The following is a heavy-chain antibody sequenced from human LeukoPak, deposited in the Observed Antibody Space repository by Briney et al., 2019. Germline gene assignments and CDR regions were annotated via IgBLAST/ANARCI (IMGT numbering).Heavy chain of an antibody. CDR3: ARDGRSPKGLDFDY. J-gene: IGHJ4*02. Sequence: GRSLRLSCAASGFTFSSYSMNWVRQAPGKGLEWVSYISSSSSTIYYADSVKGRFTISRDNAKNSLYLQMNSLRAEDTAVYYCARDGRSPKGLDFDYWGQGTLVTVSS. V-gene: IGHV3-48*01. D-gene: IGHD3/OR15-3a*01. CDR1: GFTFSSYS. CDR2: ISSSSSTI.